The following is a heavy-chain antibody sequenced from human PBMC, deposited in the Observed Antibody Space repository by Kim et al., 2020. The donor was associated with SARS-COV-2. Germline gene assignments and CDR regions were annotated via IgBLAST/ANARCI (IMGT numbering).Heavy chain of an antibody. Sequence: GGSLRLSCAASGFTFSSYAMHWVRQAPGKGLEWVAVISYDGSNKYYADSVKGRFTISRDNSKNTLYLQMNSLRAEDTAVYYCARAFDTVVAADWFDPWGQGTLVTVSS. CDR3: ARAFDTVVAADWFDP. CDR1: GFTFSSYA. J-gene: IGHJ5*02. CDR2: ISYDGSNK. D-gene: IGHD2-15*01. V-gene: IGHV3-30-3*01.